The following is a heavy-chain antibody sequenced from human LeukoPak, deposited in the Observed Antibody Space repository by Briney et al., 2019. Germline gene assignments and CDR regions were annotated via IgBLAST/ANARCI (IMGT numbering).Heavy chain of an antibody. Sequence: NPSQTLSLTCTVSGDSISSDNYYWSWIRQPAGKGLEWIGRIYTSGSTNYNPSLKSRVTISVDTSKNQFSLKLSSVTAADTAVYYCARRSGIYSAFDIWGQGTMVTVSS. CDR1: GDSISSDNYY. J-gene: IGHJ3*02. V-gene: IGHV4-61*02. CDR3: ARRSGIYSAFDI. D-gene: IGHD1-26*01. CDR2: IYTSGST.